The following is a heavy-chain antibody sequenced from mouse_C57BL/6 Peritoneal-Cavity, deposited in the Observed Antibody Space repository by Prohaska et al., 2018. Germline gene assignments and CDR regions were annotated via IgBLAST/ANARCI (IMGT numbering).Heavy chain of an antibody. CDR1: GYTFTSYW. J-gene: IGHJ2*01. V-gene: IGHV1-50*01. CDR2: IDPSDSYT. CDR3: ARSELAYFDY. D-gene: IGHD4-1*01. Sequence: QVQLQQPAAELVKPAASVKLSCKASGYTFTSYWMQWVQQRPGQGLEWIGEIDPSDSYTNYNQKFKGKATLTVDTSASTAYMQRSSLTSEDSAVYYCARSELAYFDYWGQGTTLTVSS.